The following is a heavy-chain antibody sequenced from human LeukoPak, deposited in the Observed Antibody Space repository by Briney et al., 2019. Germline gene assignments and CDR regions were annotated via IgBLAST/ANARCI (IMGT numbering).Heavy chain of an antibody. CDR1: GGTYSSYA. V-gene: IGHV1-69*05. CDR3: ASRSGDRSGAFDI. CDR2: IIPIFGTA. Sequence: SVKVSCKASGGTYSSYAISWVRQAPGQGLEWMGGIIPIFGTANYAQKFQGRVTITTDESTSTAYMELSSLRSEDTAVYYCASRSGDRSGAFDIWGQGTMVTVSS. J-gene: IGHJ3*02. D-gene: IGHD2-15*01.